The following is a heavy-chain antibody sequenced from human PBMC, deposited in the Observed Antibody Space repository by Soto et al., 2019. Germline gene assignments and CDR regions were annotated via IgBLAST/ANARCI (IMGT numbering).Heavy chain of an antibody. CDR1: GFAFSSYA. D-gene: IGHD3-3*01. V-gene: IGHV3-30*04. J-gene: IGHJ4*02. CDR2: ISYDGRNK. CDR3: AREIERLLGY. Sequence: GWSLRLSCAASGFAFSSYAMHWVRQAPGKGLEWVAVISYDGRNKYYEDSVKGRFTISRDNSKNTFYLQMNSLRAEDTGVYFCAREIERLLGYWGQGTLVTVSS.